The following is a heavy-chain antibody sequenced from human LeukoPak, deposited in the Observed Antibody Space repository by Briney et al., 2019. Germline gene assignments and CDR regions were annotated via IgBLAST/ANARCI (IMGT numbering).Heavy chain of an antibody. D-gene: IGHD3-10*01. Sequence: SETLSLTCTVAGGSISSYYWSWIRQPPGYGLEWIGYIYPSGSTNYNPSLKSRVTISVDTSKNKFSLKLSSVTAADTAVYYCARRGYYYYYMDVWGKGTTVTVSS. CDR3: ARRGYYYYYMDV. J-gene: IGHJ6*03. CDR2: IYPSGST. CDR1: GGSISSYY. V-gene: IGHV4-4*09.